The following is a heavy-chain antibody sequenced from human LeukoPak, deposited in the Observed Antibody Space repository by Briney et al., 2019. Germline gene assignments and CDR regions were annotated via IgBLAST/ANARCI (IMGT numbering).Heavy chain of an antibody. Sequence: SVKVSCKASGGTFSSYAISWVRQAPGQGLEWMGRIIPIFGTANYAQKFQGRVTITTDESTSTAYMELSSLRSEDTAVYYCAIDELERRGYWGQGTLVTVSS. CDR3: AIDELERRGY. CDR2: IIPIFGTA. J-gene: IGHJ4*02. CDR1: GGTFSSYA. D-gene: IGHD1-1*01. V-gene: IGHV1-69*05.